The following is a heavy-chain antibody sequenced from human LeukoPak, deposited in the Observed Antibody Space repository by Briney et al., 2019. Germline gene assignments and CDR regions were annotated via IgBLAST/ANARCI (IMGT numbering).Heavy chain of an antibody. CDR2: IYTSGST. CDR1: GGSISNGNYY. V-gene: IGHV4-61*02. D-gene: IGHD3-22*01. CDR3: ARAPYYASSGYWYYFDY. J-gene: IGHJ4*02. Sequence: SQTLSLTCTVSGGSISNGNYYWNWIRQPAGKGLEWIGRIYTSGSTNYNPSLKSRVTISVDTSKNHFSLKLSSVTAADTAVYYCARAPYYASSGYWYYFDYWGQGTLVTVSS.